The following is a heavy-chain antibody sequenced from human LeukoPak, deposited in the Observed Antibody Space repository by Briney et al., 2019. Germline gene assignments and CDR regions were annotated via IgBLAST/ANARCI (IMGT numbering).Heavy chain of an antibody. Sequence: PGGSLRLSCAASGFTVSTNYMNWVRQAPGKGLEWVSVVYMGGTTYYADSVKGRFTISRDSTKNTMYLQMNNLRAEDTAVYYCARGLLRDGYTYTYSFDYWGQGALVTVSS. CDR2: VYMGGTT. D-gene: IGHD5-18*01. CDR3: ARGLLRDGYTYTYSFDY. J-gene: IGHJ4*02. CDR1: GFTVSTNY. V-gene: IGHV3-66*01.